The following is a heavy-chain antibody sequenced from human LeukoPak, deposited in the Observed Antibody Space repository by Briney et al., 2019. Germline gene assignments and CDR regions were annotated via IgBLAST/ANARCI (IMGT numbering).Heavy chain of an antibody. CDR3: AGSYGSGSYYPPLFDY. V-gene: IGHV3-23*01. CDR1: GFTFSSYA. Sequence: PGGSLRLSCAASGFTFSSYAMSLVRQAPGKGLEWVSAISGSGGSTYYADSVKGRFTISRDNSKNTLYLQMNSLRAEDTAVYYCAGSYGSGSYYPPLFDYWGQGTLVTVSS. D-gene: IGHD3-10*01. J-gene: IGHJ4*02. CDR2: ISGSGGST.